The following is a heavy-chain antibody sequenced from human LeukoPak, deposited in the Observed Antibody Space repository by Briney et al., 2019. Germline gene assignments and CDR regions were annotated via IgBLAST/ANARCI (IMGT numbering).Heavy chain of an antibody. J-gene: IGHJ6*03. D-gene: IGHD2-2*01. CDR1: GGSISSGGYY. Sequence: SETLSLTCTVSGGSISSGGYYWSWIRQHPGKGLEWIGYIYYSGSTYYNPSLKSRVTMSVDTSKNQFSLKLSSVTAADTAVYYCARGSSIPAARGYYYYYMDVWGKGTTVTVSS. V-gene: IGHV4-31*03. CDR3: ARGSSIPAARGYYYYYMDV. CDR2: IYYSGST.